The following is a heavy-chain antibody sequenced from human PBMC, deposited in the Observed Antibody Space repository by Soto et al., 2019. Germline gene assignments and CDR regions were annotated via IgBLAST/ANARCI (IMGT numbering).Heavy chain of an antibody. CDR2: IYHSGTT. V-gene: IGHV4-4*02. D-gene: IGHD1-26*01. Sequence: QVQLQESGPGLVKPSGTLSLTCVVSGASISSSNWWSWVRQPPGKGLEWIGEIYHSGTTNYNPSLKSRVTLSLDKSKNQISLNLRSVTAADTAVYYCAREIVGATAFDYWGQGTLVTVSS. CDR3: AREIVGATAFDY. J-gene: IGHJ4*02. CDR1: GASISSSNW.